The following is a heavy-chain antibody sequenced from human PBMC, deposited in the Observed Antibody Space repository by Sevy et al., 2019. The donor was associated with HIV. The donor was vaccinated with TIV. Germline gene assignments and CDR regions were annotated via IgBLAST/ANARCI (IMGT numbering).Heavy chain of an antibody. J-gene: IGHJ4*02. D-gene: IGHD1-26*01. V-gene: IGHV1-24*01. Sequence: ASVKVSCKVSGYTLTELSMHWVRQAPGKGLEWMGGFDPEDGETIYAQKFQGRVTMTGDTSTDTAYMELSSLRSEDTAVYYCATDLVGATDYWGQGTLVTVSS. CDR3: ATDLVGATDY. CDR1: GYTLTELS. CDR2: FDPEDGET.